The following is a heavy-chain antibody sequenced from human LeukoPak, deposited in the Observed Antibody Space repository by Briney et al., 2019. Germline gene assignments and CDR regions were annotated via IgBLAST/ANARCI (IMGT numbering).Heavy chain of an antibody. CDR3: ALTDYGGGSDY. CDR1: GDSISSYH. V-gene: IGHV4-59*01. J-gene: IGHJ4*02. CDR2: IYYSGST. D-gene: IGHD4-23*01. Sequence: PSETLSLTCTVSGDSISSYHWSWIRQPPGKGLEWIGYIYYSGSTNYNPSLKSRVTISIDTSKNQFSLKLSSVTAADTAVYYCALTDYGGGSDYWGQETLVTVSS.